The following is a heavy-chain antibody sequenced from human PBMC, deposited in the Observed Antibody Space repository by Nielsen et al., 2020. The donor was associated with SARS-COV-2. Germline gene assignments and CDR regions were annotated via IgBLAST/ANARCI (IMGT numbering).Heavy chain of an antibody. V-gene: IGHV4-61*02. CDR1: GGSISSGSYY. J-gene: IGHJ4*02. CDR3: ARGVVTLRGFDY. Sequence: LRLSCTVSGGSISSGSYYWSWIRQPAGKGLEWIGRIYTSGSTNYNPSLKSRVTISVDTSKNQFSLKLSSVTAADTAVYYCARGVVTLRGFDYWGQGTLVTVSS. D-gene: IGHD4-23*01. CDR2: IYTSGST.